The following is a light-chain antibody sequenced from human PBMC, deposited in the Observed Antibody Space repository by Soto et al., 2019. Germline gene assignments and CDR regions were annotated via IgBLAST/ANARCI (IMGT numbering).Light chain of an antibody. CDR3: QQRSNWPLVT. Sequence: EIALTQSPATLSLSPGERATLSCRASQSVSTYLAWYQQRPGQPPRLLIYDASSRATGIPPRFSGSGSGTDFTLTISSLEPEDVSVYYCQQRSNWPLVTFGPGTSVDVK. V-gene: IGKV3-11*01. CDR1: QSVSTY. J-gene: IGKJ3*01. CDR2: DAS.